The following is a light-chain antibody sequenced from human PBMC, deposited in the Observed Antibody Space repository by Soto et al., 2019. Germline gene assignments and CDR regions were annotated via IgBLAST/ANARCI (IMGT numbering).Light chain of an antibody. CDR1: SSDVGGYNY. Sequence: QSALTQPASVSGCPGQSITISCTGTSSDVGGYNYVSWYQQHPGKAPKLMIYDVSNRPPGVSNRFSGSKSGNTASLTISGLQAEDEADYYCSSYTSSSTPVFGGGTKLTVL. CDR3: SSYTSSSTPV. V-gene: IGLV2-14*01. J-gene: IGLJ2*01. CDR2: DVS.